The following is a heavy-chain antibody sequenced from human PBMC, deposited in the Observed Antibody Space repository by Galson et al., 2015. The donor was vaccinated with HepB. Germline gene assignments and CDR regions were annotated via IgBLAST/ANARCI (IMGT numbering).Heavy chain of an antibody. D-gene: IGHD3-22*01. V-gene: IGHV5-51*01. CDR2: IYPGDSDT. CDR1: GYSFTIYW. Sequence: QSGAEVKKPGESLKISCKGSGYSFTIYWIDWVRQMPGKGLEWMGIIYPGDSDTRYSPSFQGQVTISADKSISTAYLQWSSLKASDTAMYYCARHGPNYYDSSGYLDYWGQGTLVTVSS. CDR3: ARHGPNYYDSSGYLDY. J-gene: IGHJ4*02.